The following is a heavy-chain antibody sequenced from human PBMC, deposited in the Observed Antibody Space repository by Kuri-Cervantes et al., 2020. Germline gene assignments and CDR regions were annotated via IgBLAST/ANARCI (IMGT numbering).Heavy chain of an antibody. J-gene: IGHJ4*02. V-gene: IGHV3-7*01. CDR1: GFTFSSYW. CDR3: ATLGGLRMTTVTTGLDY. CDR2: IKQDGSEK. Sequence: GESLKISCAASGFTFSSYWMSWVRQAPGKGLEWVANIKQDGSEKYYADSVKGRFTNSRDNSKNTLYLQMNSLRAEDTAVYYCATLGGLRMTTVTTGLDYWGQGTLVTVSS. D-gene: IGHD4-17*01.